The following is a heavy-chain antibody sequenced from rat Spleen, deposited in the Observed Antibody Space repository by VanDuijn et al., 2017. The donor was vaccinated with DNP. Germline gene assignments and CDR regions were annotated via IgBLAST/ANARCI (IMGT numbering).Heavy chain of an antibody. Sequence: EVQLVESGGGLVQPGRSLKLSCAASGFTFSAYYMAWVRQAPAKGLEWVAYIGSAAYAPYYGDSVKGRFTISRDNAKSTLYLQMNSLRSDETASYYCARHGEVHLRYAMDAWGQGTSVTVSS. V-gene: IGHV5S11*01. CDR2: IGSAAYAP. J-gene: IGHJ4*01. CDR3: ARHGEVHLRYAMDA. CDR1: GFTFSAYY. D-gene: IGHD1-5*01.